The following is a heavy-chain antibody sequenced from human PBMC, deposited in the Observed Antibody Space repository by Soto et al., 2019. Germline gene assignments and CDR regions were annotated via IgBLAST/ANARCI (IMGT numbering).Heavy chain of an antibody. CDR2: INHSGST. J-gene: IGHJ4*02. CDR1: GGSFSGYY. Sequence: PSETLSLTCAVYGGSFSGYYWSWIRQPPGKGLEWIGEINHSGSTNYNPSLKSRVTISVDTSKNQFSLKLSSVTAADTAVYYCARRALWSNFDYWGQGTLVTVSS. CDR3: ARRALWSNFDY. D-gene: IGHD3-10*01. V-gene: IGHV4-34*01.